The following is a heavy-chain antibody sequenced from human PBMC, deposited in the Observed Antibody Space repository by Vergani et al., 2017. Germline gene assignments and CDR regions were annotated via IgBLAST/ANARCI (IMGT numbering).Heavy chain of an antibody. CDR2: IYPGDSDT. Sequence: EVQLVQSGAEVKKPGESLKISCKGSGYSFTNYWIGWVRQMPGKGLEWMGIIYPGDSDTRYSPSFKGQVTISADKSISTAYLQWSSLKASDTAMYYWARQGTRASRRNWFDPWGQGTLVTVSS. J-gene: IGHJ5*02. CDR1: GYSFTNYW. D-gene: IGHD1-7*01. CDR3: ARQGTRASRRNWFDP. V-gene: IGHV5-51*01.